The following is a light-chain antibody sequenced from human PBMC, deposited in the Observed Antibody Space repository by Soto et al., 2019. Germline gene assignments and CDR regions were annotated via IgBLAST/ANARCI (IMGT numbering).Light chain of an antibody. CDR2: GAS. J-gene: IGKJ4*01. CDR1: QSVSSSY. Sequence: EIVLTQSPGTLSLSPGERATLSCRASQSVSSSYLAWYQQKPGQAPRLLIDGASSRATGIPDRFSGSGSGTDFTLTISRLEPEDFAVYYCQQYGSSPTFGGGTKVEIK. V-gene: IGKV3-20*01. CDR3: QQYGSSPT.